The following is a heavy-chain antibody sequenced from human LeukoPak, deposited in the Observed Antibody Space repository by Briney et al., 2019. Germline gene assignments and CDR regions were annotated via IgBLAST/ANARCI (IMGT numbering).Heavy chain of an antibody. Sequence: NPSETLSLTCGVSGVSFYDYYWSWVRQTPGKGLEWLGEINHSGYTNDSPSLKSRVTLSIDTSRKQFSLNLRSVTVADAGIYYCTRMTTGHDYWGQGTLVTVSS. CDR3: TRMTTGHDY. J-gene: IGHJ4*02. V-gene: IGHV4-34*01. D-gene: IGHD4-17*01. CDR2: INHSGYT. CDR1: GVSFYDYY.